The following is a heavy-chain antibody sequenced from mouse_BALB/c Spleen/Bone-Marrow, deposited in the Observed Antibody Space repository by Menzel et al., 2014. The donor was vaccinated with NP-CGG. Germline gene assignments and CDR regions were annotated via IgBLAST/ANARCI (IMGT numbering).Heavy chain of an antibody. Sequence: LVESGPELVRPGASVKMSCKASDYTFTSYWMHWVKQRPGQGLEWIGMIDPSNSETRLNQKFKDKATLNVDKSSNTTFMHLSSLTSEDSAVHSCARSVQARRAMDYWGQGSSVTVAS. J-gene: IGHJ4*01. V-gene: IGHV1-74*01. CDR1: DYTFTSYW. D-gene: IGHD3-2*02. CDR2: IDPSNSET. CDR3: ARSVQARRAMDY.